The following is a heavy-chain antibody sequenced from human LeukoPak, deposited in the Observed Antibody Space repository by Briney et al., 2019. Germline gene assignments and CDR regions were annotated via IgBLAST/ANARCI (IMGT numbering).Heavy chain of an antibody. V-gene: IGHV4-4*07. Sequence: PSETLSLTCTVSGGSISSYYWSWIRQPAGKGLEWIGRIYTSGSTNYNPSLKSRVTISVDTSKNQFSLKLSSVTAADTAVYYCARGRWLQREEGVYYYYYMDVWGKGTTVTISS. J-gene: IGHJ6*03. CDR1: GGSISSYY. CDR2: IYTSGST. D-gene: IGHD5-24*01. CDR3: ARGRWLQREEGVYYYYYMDV.